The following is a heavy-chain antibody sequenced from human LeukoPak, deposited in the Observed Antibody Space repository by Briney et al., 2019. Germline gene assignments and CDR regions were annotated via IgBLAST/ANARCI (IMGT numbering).Heavy chain of an antibody. Sequence: PSETLSLTCTVSGGSISSSSYYWGWIRQPPGKGLEWIGSIYYSGSTYYNPSLKSRVTISVDTSKNQFSLKLSSVTAADTAVYYCARHLGYCSSTSCYEFQHWGQGTLVTVSS. CDR1: GGSISSSSYY. J-gene: IGHJ1*01. D-gene: IGHD2-2*01. CDR2: IYYSGST. CDR3: ARHLGYCSSTSCYEFQH. V-gene: IGHV4-39*01.